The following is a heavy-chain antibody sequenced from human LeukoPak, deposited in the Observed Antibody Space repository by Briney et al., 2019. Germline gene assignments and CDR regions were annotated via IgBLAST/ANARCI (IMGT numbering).Heavy chain of an antibody. Sequence: SETLSLTCTVTGGSISSYYWSWIRQPAGKGLEWIGRIYTSGSTNYNPSLKSRVTMSVDTSKNQFSLKLSSVTAADTAVYYCARATYCGSTCCYGGRDAFDIWRQGTMVTVSS. J-gene: IGHJ3*02. D-gene: IGHD2-2*01. CDR2: IYTSGST. CDR3: ARATYCGSTCCYGGRDAFDI. CDR1: GGSISSYY. V-gene: IGHV4-4*07.